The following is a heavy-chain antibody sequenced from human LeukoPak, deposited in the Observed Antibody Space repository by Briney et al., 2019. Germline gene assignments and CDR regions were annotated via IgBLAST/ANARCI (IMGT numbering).Heavy chain of an antibody. J-gene: IGHJ4*02. Sequence: ASVKVSCKASGYTFTSYYMHWVRQAPGQGLEWMGIINPSGGSTSYAQKFQGRVTMTSDTSTSTVYMELSSLRSEHTAGYYCARTNRPAAALYYFDYWGQGTLVTVSS. CDR2: INPSGGST. CDR1: GYTFTSYY. V-gene: IGHV1-46*01. CDR3: ARTNRPAAALYYFDY. D-gene: IGHD2-2*01.